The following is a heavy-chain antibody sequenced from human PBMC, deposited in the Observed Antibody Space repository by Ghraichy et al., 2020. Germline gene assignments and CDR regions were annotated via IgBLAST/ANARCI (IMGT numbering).Heavy chain of an antibody. CDR1: GFTFSSYA. CDR2: ISGSGGST. D-gene: IGHD3-16*01. J-gene: IGHJ6*02. Sequence: GGSLRLSCAASGFTFSSYAMSWVRQAPGKGLEWVSAISGSGGSTYYADSVKGRFTISRDNSKNTLYLQMNSLRAEDTAVYYCAKDRRGSSVPYYYYGMDVWGQGTTVTVSS. CDR3: AKDRRGSSVPYYYYGMDV. V-gene: IGHV3-23*01.